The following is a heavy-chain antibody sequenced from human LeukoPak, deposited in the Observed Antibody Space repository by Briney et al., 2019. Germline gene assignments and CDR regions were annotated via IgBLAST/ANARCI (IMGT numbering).Heavy chain of an antibody. V-gene: IGHV4-38-2*02. Sequence: SETLSLTCTVSGYSISSGYYWGWIRQPPGKGLEWIGSIYHSGSTYYNPSLKSRVTISVDTSKNQLSLKLSSVTAADTAVYYCARTREMVYAPDYWGQGTLVTVSS. CDR3: ARTREMVYAPDY. D-gene: IGHD2-8*01. CDR1: GYSISSGYY. J-gene: IGHJ4*02. CDR2: IYHSGST.